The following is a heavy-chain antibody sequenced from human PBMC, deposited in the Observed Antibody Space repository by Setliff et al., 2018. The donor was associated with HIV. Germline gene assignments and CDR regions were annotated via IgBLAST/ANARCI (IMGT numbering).Heavy chain of an antibody. CDR3: ARYSGTFTRYFDP. J-gene: IGHJ5*02. V-gene: IGHV4-4*09. CDR2: IHISGAT. CDR1: GDSTTSSH. D-gene: IGHD1-26*01. Sequence: PSETLSLTCTISGDSTTSSHWSWTRQPPGKGLEWIGYIHISGATSYNPSLERRVTISLDMSKNQFSLKLTSVTAADAAMYYCARYSGTFTRYFDPWGPGTLVTVSS.